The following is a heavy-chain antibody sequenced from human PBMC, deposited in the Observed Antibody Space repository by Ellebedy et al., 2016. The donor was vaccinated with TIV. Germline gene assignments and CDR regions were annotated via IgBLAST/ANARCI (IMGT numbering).Heavy chain of an antibody. D-gene: IGHD3-10*01. CDR1: GFTFSTFW. Sequence: GESLKISCAASGFTFSTFWISWLRQAPGKGLEWVATTKKDGSEKYYVDSVKDRFTISRDNARNSLYLQMSSLRVEDTAVYYCARDGGSGSYWEGFDYWGQGTLVTVSS. V-gene: IGHV3-7*01. CDR2: TKKDGSEK. J-gene: IGHJ4*02. CDR3: ARDGGSGSYWEGFDY.